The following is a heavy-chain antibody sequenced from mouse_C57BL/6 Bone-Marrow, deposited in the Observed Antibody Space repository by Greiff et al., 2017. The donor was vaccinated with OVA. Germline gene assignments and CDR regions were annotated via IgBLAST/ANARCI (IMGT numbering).Heavy chain of an antibody. V-gene: IGHV1-19*01. Sequence: VQLQQSGPVLVKPGASVKMSCKASGYTFTDYYMNWVKQSHGKSLEWIGVINPYNGGTSYNQKFKGKATLTVDKSSSTAYMELNSLTSEDSAVYYCASYYDSYAMDYWGQGTSVTVSS. D-gene: IGHD1-1*02. CDR3: ASYYDSYAMDY. J-gene: IGHJ4*01. CDR2: INPYNGGT. CDR1: GYTFTDYY.